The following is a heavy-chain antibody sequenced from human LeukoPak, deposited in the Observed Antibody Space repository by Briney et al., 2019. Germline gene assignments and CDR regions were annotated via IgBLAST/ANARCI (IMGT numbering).Heavy chain of an antibody. CDR3: VRHWNADY. J-gene: IGHJ4*02. D-gene: IGHD1-1*01. V-gene: IGHV5-51*01. CDR1: GYSFTSYW. CDR2: IYPGDSDT. Sequence: GESLKISCKGSGYSFTSYWIGWVREMPGKGLEWMGLIYPGDSDTRYSPSFQGQVAISVDKSISTAYLQWSSLKASDTAIYYCVRHWNADYWGQGTLVTVSS.